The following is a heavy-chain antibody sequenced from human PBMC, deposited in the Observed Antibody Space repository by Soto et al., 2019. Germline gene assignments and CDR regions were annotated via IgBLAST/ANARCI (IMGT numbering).Heavy chain of an antibody. J-gene: IGHJ6*02. CDR1: GFTFSSYA. Sequence: GGSLRLSCAASGFTFSSYAMSWVRQAPGKGLEWVSAISGSGGSTYYADSVKGRFTISRDNSKNTLYLQMNSLRAEDTAVYYCAKVTSSSWYYYYYGMDVWGQGTTVTVSS. D-gene: IGHD6-13*01. V-gene: IGHV3-23*01. CDR3: AKVTSSSWYYYYYGMDV. CDR2: ISGSGGST.